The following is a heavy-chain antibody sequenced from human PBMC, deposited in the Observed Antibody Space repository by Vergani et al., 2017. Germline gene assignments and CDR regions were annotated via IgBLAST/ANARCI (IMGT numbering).Heavy chain of an antibody. CDR1: GYTFTGYY. CDR2: LNPNSGGT. V-gene: IGHV1-2*02. D-gene: IGHD4-17*01. J-gene: IGHJ5*02. Sequence: QVQLVQSGAEVQKPGASVKVSCKASGYTFTGYYMHWVRQAPGQGLEWMGWLNPNSGGTNYAQKFQGRVTMTRDTSISTAYMELRRLRSDDTAVYYCARANQDYGDYETRENNWFDPWGQGTLVTVSS. CDR3: ARANQDYGDYETRENNWFDP.